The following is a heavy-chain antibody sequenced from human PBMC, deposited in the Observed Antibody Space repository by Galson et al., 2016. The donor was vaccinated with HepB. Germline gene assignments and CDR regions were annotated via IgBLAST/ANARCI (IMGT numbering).Heavy chain of an antibody. CDR2: IDSGGGGRT. Sequence: SLRLSCAASGFTFSNYPMTWVRQAPGWGLDWVSSIDSGGGGRTYYADSVKGRFIISRDNSKTALYLQMNSLRAEDTAVYYCAKGGFRLLDPWGQGTLVTVSS. CDR1: GFTFSNYP. D-gene: IGHD3-10*01. CDR3: AKGGFRLLDP. V-gene: IGHV3-23*01. J-gene: IGHJ5*02.